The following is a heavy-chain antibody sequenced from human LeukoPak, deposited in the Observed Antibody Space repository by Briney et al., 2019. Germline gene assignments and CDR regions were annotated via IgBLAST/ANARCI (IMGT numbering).Heavy chain of an antibody. V-gene: IGHV1-46*01. CDR1: GDTFTSHY. Sequence: ASVKVSCKASGDTFTSHYIHWVRHAPGQGLEWMGIISPSGGSTSYPQKFQGRVTMTRDTSTSTVYMELSSLRSEDTAVYFCARDGVAGTYYFDYWGQGTLVTVSS. CDR2: ISPSGGST. D-gene: IGHD6-19*01. J-gene: IGHJ4*02. CDR3: ARDGVAGTYYFDY.